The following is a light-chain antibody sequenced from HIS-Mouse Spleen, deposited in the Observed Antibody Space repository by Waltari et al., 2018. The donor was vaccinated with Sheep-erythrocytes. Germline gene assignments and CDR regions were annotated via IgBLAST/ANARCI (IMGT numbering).Light chain of an antibody. Sequence: DIQMTQSPSSVSASVGDRVTITCRASQGISRWLAWYQQKPGKAPKRLIYAASSLQSGVPSRFSCSGSVTDFTLTISSLQPEDFATYYCQQANSFPITFGQGTRLEIK. CDR1: QGISRW. J-gene: IGKJ5*01. V-gene: IGKV1-12*01. CDR2: AAS. CDR3: QQANSFPIT.